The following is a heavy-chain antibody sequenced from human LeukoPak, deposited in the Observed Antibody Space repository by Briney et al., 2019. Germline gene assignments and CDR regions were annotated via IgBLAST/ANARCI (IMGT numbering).Heavy chain of an antibody. CDR1: GFTVSSNY. CDR2: ISNDGRKT. V-gene: IGHV3-30*03. Sequence: GGSLRLSCAASGFTVSSNYMSWVRQAPGKGLEWVAIISNDGRKTSYTDSVKGRFTISRDNSNNTLYLQMISLRAEDTAVYYCARAEYCSGGYCYLIESWGQGTLITVSS. CDR3: ARAEYCSGGYCYLIES. D-gene: IGHD2-15*01. J-gene: IGHJ4*02.